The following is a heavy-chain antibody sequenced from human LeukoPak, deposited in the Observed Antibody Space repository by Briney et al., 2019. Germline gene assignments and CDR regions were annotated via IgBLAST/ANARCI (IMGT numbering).Heavy chain of an antibody. Sequence: SETLSLTCTASGGSISSYYWSWIRQPPGKGLEWIGYIYYSGSTNYNPSLKSRVTISVDTSKNQFSLKLSSVTAADTAVYYCARHASDDYGDYGHDYWGQGTLVTVSS. CDR3: ARHASDDYGDYGHDY. J-gene: IGHJ4*02. CDR1: GGSISSYY. CDR2: IYYSGST. V-gene: IGHV4-59*08. D-gene: IGHD4-17*01.